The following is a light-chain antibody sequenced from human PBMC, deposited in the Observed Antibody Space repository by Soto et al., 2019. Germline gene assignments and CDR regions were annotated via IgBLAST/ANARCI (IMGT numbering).Light chain of an antibody. CDR3: GSWDSSLSSYV. CDR2: DDD. V-gene: IGLV1-51*01. J-gene: IGLJ1*01. CDR1: SSNIGGNS. Sequence: QSVLTQPPSVSAAPGQRVTISCSGSSSNIGGNSVSWYQQLPGTAPKLLIYDDDKRPAGIPDRFSGSKSGTSATLGITGFQTGDEADYYGGSWDSSLSSYVSGTGSKGTVL.